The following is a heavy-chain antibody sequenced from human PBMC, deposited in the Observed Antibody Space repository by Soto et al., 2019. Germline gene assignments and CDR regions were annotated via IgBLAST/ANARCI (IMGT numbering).Heavy chain of an antibody. D-gene: IGHD6-13*01. J-gene: IGHJ4*02. CDR2: IYYSGST. Sequence: SETLSLTCTVSGGSISSGGYYWSWIRQHPGKGLEWIGYIYYSGSTYYNPSLKSRVTISVDTSKNQFSLKLSSVTAADTAVYYCARAFSAAGKIDYWGQGTLVTVSS. CDR1: GGSISSGGYY. CDR3: ARAFSAAGKIDY. V-gene: IGHV4-31*03.